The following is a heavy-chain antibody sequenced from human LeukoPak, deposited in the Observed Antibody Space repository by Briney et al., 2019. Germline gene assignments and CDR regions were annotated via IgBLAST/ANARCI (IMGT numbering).Heavy chain of an antibody. CDR3: AREWAYSSRWSAFDP. Sequence: GGSLRLSCVGSEFTFRSYAMSWVRQAPGKGLEWVSSISSSSSYIYYADSVKGRFTISRDNAKNSLYLQMNSLRAEDTAVYYCAREWAYSSRWSAFDPWGQGTLVTVSS. CDR1: EFTFRSYA. CDR2: ISSSSSYI. J-gene: IGHJ5*02. V-gene: IGHV3-21*01. D-gene: IGHD6-13*01.